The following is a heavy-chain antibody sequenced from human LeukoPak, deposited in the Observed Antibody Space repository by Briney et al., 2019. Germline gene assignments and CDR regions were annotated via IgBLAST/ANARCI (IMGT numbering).Heavy chain of an antibody. D-gene: IGHD5-12*01. V-gene: IGHV1-69*04. CDR1: GGTFSSYA. J-gene: IGHJ4*02. CDR3: ARERRGYSGYDQTPFDY. Sequence: GASVKVPCKASGGTFSSYAISWVRQAPGQGLEWMGRIIPILGIANYAQKFQGRVTITADKSTSTAYMELSSLRSEDTAVYYCARERRGYSGYDQTPFDYWGQGTLVTVSS. CDR2: IIPILGIA.